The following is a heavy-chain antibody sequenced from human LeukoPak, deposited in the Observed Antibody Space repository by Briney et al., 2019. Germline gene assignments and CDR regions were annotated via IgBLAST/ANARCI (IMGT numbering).Heavy chain of an antibody. CDR3: ARDRDSSGWYIYFDY. CDR1: GYTFTSYA. J-gene: IGHJ4*02. D-gene: IGHD6-19*01. V-gene: IGHV7-4-1*02. Sequence: ASVKVSCKASGYTFTSYAMNWVRQAPGQGLEWMGWSNTNTGNPTYAQGFTGRFVFSLDTSVSTAYLQISSLKAEDTAVYYCARDRDSSGWYIYFDYWGQGTLVTVSS. CDR2: SNTNTGNP.